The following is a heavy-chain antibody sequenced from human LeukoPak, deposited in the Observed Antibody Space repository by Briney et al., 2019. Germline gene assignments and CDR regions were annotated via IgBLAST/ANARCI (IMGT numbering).Heavy chain of an antibody. CDR1: GYTFTSYG. D-gene: IGHD1-26*01. CDR2: ISAYNGNT. V-gene: IGHV1-18*01. Sequence: WASVKVSCKASGYTFTSYGISWVRQAPGQGLEWMGWISAYNGNTNYAQKLQGRVTMTTDTSTSTAYMELRSLRSDDTAVYYCARVVGATHYWYFGLWGRGTLVTVSS. J-gene: IGHJ2*01. CDR3: ARVVGATHYWYFGL.